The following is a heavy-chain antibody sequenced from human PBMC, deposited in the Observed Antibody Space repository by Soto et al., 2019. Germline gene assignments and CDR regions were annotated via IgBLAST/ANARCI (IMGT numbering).Heavy chain of an antibody. V-gene: IGHV3-30-3*01. D-gene: IGHD3-22*01. J-gene: IGHJ4*02. Sequence: GGSLRLSCAASGFTFSQYALNWVRQAPGKGLEWVAVILYDGTIEHYADSVKGRFTISRDNSKNTLYLQMNSLRAEDTAVYYCARGTYYYDSSGYPFDYWGQGTLVTVSS. CDR3: ARGTYYYDSSGYPFDY. CDR2: ILYDGTIE. CDR1: GFTFSQYA.